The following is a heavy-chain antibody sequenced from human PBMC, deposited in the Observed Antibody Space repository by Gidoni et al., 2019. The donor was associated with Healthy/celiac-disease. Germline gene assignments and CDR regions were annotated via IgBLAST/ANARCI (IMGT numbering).Heavy chain of an antibody. D-gene: IGHD3-22*01. CDR3: ARWGYYDSSGYFASGRKIDY. J-gene: IGHJ4*02. CDR1: GFTFSSYE. CDR2: ISSSGSTI. V-gene: IGHV3-48*03. Sequence: EVQLVESGGGLVQPGGSLRLSCAASGFTFSSYEMNWVRQAPGKGLEWVSYISSSGSTIYYADSVKGRFTISRDNAKNSLYLQMNSLRAEDTAVYYCARWGYYDSSGYFASGRKIDYWGQGTLVTVSS.